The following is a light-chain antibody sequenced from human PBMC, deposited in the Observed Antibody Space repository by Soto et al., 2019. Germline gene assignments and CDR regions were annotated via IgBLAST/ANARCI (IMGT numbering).Light chain of an antibody. CDR3: QKYNSASYT. V-gene: IGKV1-27*01. CDR2: AAS. Sequence: DIPMTQSPSSLSASVGDRVTITCRTSQGISNYLAWYQQKPGKVPKIVIYAASTLQSGVPSRFSGSGSGTDFTLTISSLQPEDVATYYCQKYNSASYTFGQGTKLEI. CDR1: QGISNY. J-gene: IGKJ2*01.